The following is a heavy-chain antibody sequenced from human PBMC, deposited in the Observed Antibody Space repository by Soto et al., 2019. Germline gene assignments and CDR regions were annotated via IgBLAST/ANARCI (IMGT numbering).Heavy chain of an antibody. Sequence: EVQLVESGGGLVQPGGSLRLSCAASGFTVSSNAMSWVRQAPGKWLEWVSVIHSGGSTYYADSVKVRFTISRDNSKNTLFFQMNGLRAEDTALYYCARGVAPGTSAPDYWGQGTLVIVSS. J-gene: IGHJ4*02. CDR1: GFTVSSNA. CDR2: IHSGGST. D-gene: IGHD6-13*01. V-gene: IGHV3-66*01. CDR3: ARGVAPGTSAPDY.